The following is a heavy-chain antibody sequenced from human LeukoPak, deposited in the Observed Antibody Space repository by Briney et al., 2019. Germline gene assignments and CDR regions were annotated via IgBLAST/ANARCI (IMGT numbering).Heavy chain of an antibody. CDR3: AKAPFSRFAYIDY. V-gene: IGHV3-23*01. CDR1: GFTFSSYA. D-gene: IGHD2-21*01. Sequence: GGSLRLSCAVSGFTFSSYAMTWVRQAPGKGLEWVSIISSSGGSTYYADSVKGRFTISRDNSKNTLYLQMNSLRAEDTAVYYCAKAPFSRFAYIDYWGQGTLVTVSS. CDR2: ISSSGGST. J-gene: IGHJ4*02.